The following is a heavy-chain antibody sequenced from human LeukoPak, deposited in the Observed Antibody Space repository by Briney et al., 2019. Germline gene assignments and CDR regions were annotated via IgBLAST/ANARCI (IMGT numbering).Heavy chain of an antibody. Sequence: GGSLRLSCAASGFTFSSYGMHWVRQAPGKGLEWVAVISYDGSNKYYADSVKGRFTISRDNSKNTLYLQMNSLRAEDTAVFYCAKDISDFGPYYFDYWGQGTLVTVSS. V-gene: IGHV3-30*18. D-gene: IGHD3-3*01. J-gene: IGHJ4*02. CDR1: GFTFSSYG. CDR2: ISYDGSNK. CDR3: AKDISDFGPYYFDY.